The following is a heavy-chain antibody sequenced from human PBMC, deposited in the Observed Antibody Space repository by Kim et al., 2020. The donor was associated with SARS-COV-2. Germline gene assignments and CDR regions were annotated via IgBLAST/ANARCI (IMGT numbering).Heavy chain of an antibody. V-gene: IGHV1-18*01. CDR3: ARDPKEPLVVAATPFDY. CDR2: ISAYNGNT. CDR1: GYTFTSYG. D-gene: IGHD2-15*01. Sequence: ASVKVSCKASGYTFTSYGISWVRQAPGQGLEWMGWISAYNGNTNYAQKLQGRVTMTTDTSTSTAYMELRSLRSDDTAVYYCARDPKEPLVVAATPFDYWGQGTLVTVSS. J-gene: IGHJ4*02.